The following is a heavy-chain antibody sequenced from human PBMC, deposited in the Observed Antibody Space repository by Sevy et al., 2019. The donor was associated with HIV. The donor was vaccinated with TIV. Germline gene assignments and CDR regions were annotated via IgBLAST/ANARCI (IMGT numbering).Heavy chain of an antibody. V-gene: IGHV1-24*01. CDR1: GYTLTELS. J-gene: IGHJ4*02. CDR3: ATGRYYYDSSGYYYMSRGNWFDY. CDR2: FDPEDGET. D-gene: IGHD3-22*01. Sequence: ASVNVSCKVSGYTLTELSMHWVRQAPGKGLEWMGGFDPEDGETIYAQKFQGRVTMTEDTSTDTAYMELSSLRSEDTAVYYCATGRYYYDSSGYYYMSRGNWFDYWGQGTLVTVSS.